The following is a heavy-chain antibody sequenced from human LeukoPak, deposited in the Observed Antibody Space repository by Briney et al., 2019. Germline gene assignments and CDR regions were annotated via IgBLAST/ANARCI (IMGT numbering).Heavy chain of an antibody. J-gene: IGHJ6*02. V-gene: IGHV3-66*01. CDR2: IYSGGST. D-gene: IGHD6-6*01. CDR1: GITVSNNY. Sequence: GGSLRLSCAASGITVSNNYMSWVRQAPGKGLEWVSVIYSGGSTDYADSVKGRFTISRDNSRNSLYLQMNSLRAEDTAVYYCARGGVSSALDVWGRGTTVTVSS. CDR3: ARGGVSSALDV.